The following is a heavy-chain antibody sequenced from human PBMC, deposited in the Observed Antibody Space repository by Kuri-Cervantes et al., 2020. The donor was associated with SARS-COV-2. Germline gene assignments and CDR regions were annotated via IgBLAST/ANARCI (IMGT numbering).Heavy chain of an antibody. CDR3: ARHALSSSVRGGGEYYYYYGMDV. V-gene: IGHV4-59*08. CDR1: GFTFSSYS. J-gene: IGHJ6*02. Sequence: GSLRLSCAASGFTFSSYSMNWVRQAPGKGLEWIGYIYYSGSTNYNPSLKSRVTISVDTSKNQFSLKLSSVTAADTAVYYCARHALSSSVRGGGEYYYYYGMDVWGQGTTVTVSS. D-gene: IGHD3-10*01. CDR2: IYYSGST.